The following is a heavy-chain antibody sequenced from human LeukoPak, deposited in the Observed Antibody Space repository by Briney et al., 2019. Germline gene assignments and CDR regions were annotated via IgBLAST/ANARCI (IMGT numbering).Heavy chain of an antibody. J-gene: IGHJ4*02. V-gene: IGHV4-59*01. Sequence: SETLSLTCTVSGGSISSYYWSRIRQPPGKGLEWIGYVYYSGTTNYNPSLKSRVIISVGTSKNQFSLKLSPVIAADTAVYYCARVGVDYSGNIIKYYFDYWGQGTLVTVSS. CDR1: GGSISSYY. CDR3: ARVGVDYSGNIIKYYFDY. D-gene: IGHD4-23*01. CDR2: VYYSGTT.